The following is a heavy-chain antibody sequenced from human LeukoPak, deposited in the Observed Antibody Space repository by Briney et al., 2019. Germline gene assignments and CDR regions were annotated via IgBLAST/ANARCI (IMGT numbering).Heavy chain of an antibody. CDR2: ISYDGNIK. CDR1: GFSFTSYN. Sequence: GGSLRLSCAASGFSFTSYNFHWVRQAPGKGLQWLGFISYDGNIKYEDSVKGRFTISRDNSKNTLYLQMNRLRAEDTAIYYCGRDFVNDAKARFDCWGQGTLVTVSS. D-gene: IGHD4/OR15-4a*01. J-gene: IGHJ4*02. CDR3: GRDFVNDAKARFDC. V-gene: IGHV3-30*03.